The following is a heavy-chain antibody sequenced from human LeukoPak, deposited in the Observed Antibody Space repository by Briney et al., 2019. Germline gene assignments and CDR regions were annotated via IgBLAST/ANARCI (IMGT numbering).Heavy chain of an antibody. D-gene: IGHD2-15*01. CDR2: IYPGDSDT. CDR1: GYTFSSYW. V-gene: IGHV5-51*01. CDR3: LVISCYVDGDCLDL. Sequence: GESLKISCKGSGYTFSSYWIGWVRQMPGKGLEWMGIIYPGDSDTRYSPSFQGQVTIAADKSISTAYLQWSSLKASDTAMYYCLVISCYVDGDCLDLWGQGTLVTVSS. J-gene: IGHJ5*02.